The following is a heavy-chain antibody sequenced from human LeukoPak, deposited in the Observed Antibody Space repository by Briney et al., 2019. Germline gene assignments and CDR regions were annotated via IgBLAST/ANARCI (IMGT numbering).Heavy chain of an antibody. J-gene: IGHJ4*02. CDR1: GYTFTSYG. V-gene: IGHV1-18*01. D-gene: IGHD4-11*01. CDR2: ISDYNGNT. CDR3: ARWAGRSSNYYFDY. Sequence: GASVKVSCKASGYTFTSYGISWVRQAPGQGLEWMGWISDYNGNTNYAQKLQGRVTMTTDTSTSTAYMELRSLRSDDTAVYYCARWAGRSSNYYFDYWGQGTLVTVSS.